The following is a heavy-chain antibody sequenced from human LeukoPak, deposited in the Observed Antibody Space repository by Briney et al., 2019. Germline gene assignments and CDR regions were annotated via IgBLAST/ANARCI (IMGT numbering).Heavy chain of an antibody. J-gene: IGHJ6*02. D-gene: IGHD3-3*01. Sequence: GGSLRLPCAASGFTFDDYAMHWVRQAPGKGLEWVSGISWNSGSIGYADSVKGRFTISRDNAKNSLYLQMNSLRAEDTAVYYCAKDAYYDSSLSYGMDVWGQGTTVTVSS. CDR3: AKDAYYDSSLSYGMDV. V-gene: IGHV3-9*01. CDR2: ISWNSGSI. CDR1: GFTFDDYA.